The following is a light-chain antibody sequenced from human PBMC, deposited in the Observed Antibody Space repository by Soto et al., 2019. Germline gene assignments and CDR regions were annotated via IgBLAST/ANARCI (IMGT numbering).Light chain of an antibody. CDR2: SAS. J-gene: IGKJ5*01. CDR3: QKYNTVPAT. V-gene: IGKV1-27*01. Sequence: DIQMTQSPPSLAASVGDRVTITCRASQGIGNSLAWYQQKPGTVPKLLIYSASNLQSGVPSRFSGSGSGTDVTLTISSLQPEDVAAYYCQKYNTVPATFGQGTRLEIK. CDR1: QGIGNS.